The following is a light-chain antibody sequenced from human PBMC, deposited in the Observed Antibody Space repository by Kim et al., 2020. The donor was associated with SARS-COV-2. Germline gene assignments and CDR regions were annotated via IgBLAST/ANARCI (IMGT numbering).Light chain of an antibody. Sequence: LSPGERATLSCRASQSISASYLAWYQQKPGQAPRLLISGASSRATGIPDRFSGTGSGTDFTLTISRLEPEDFAVYYCQQYYSSPLTFGGGTKLEI. J-gene: IGKJ4*01. CDR3: QQYYSSPLT. CDR1: QSISASY. CDR2: GAS. V-gene: IGKV3-20*01.